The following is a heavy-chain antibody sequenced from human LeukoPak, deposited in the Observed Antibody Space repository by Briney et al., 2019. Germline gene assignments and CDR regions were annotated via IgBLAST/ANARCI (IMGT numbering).Heavy chain of an antibody. V-gene: IGHV3-23*01. CDR2: ISGSGDST. CDR3: ARDKVKLERRGYLDY. D-gene: IGHD1-1*01. CDR1: GFTFSSYA. Sequence: GGSLRLSCAASGFTFSSYAMSWVRQAPGKGLEWVSFISGSGDSTYYVGSVKGRFTISRDNSKNTLYLQMNSLRAEDTAVYYCARDKVKLERRGYLDYWGQGTLVTVSS. J-gene: IGHJ4*02.